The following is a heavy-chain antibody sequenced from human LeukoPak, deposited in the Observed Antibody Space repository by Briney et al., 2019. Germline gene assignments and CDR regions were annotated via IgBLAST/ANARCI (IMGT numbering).Heavy chain of an antibody. J-gene: IGHJ4*02. D-gene: IGHD3-10*01. CDR2: ISGGGGDT. Sequence: GGSLRLSCAASGFTFSNYAVSWVRRASGKGLEWVSAISGGGGDTFYADSVKGRFSISRDNSKNRVFLQMNSLRSEDTAMYYCARWFGELPNFDYWGQGALVTVSS. CDR3: ARWFGELPNFDY. V-gene: IGHV3-23*01. CDR1: GFTFSNYA.